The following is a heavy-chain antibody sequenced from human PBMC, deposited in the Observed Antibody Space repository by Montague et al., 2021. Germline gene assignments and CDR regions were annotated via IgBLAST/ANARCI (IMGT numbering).Heavy chain of an antibody. CDR3: TFYKFRETPRGFDY. CDR2: ISTDGSST. D-gene: IGHD3-10*01. Sequence: SLRLSCAASGFTFSSYWMHWVRQAPGKGLVWVSRISTDGSSTTYADSVKGRFTTSRDKAKNMLYLQMSSLRAEDTAVYYCTFYKFRETPRGFDYWGQGTLVTVSA. V-gene: IGHV3-74*01. CDR1: GFTFSSYW. J-gene: IGHJ4*02.